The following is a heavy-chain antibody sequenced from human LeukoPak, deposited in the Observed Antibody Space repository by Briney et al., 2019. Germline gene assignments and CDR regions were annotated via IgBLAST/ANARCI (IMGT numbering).Heavy chain of an antibody. V-gene: IGHV3-48*03. CDR3: ARNKGEPMDV. J-gene: IGHJ6*03. D-gene: IGHD1-14*01. Sequence: GGSLRLSCAASGFTFSSYEMNWVRQAPGKGLDWVSYISSSGNTIYYADSVKGRFTISRDNAKNSLYLQMNSLRAEDTAVYYCARNKGEPMDVWGKGTTVTVSS. CDR1: GFTFSSYE. CDR2: ISSSGNTI.